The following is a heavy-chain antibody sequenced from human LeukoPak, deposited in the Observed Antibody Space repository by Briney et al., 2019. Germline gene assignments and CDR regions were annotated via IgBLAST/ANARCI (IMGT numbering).Heavy chain of an antibody. J-gene: IGHJ4*02. Sequence: GGSLRLSYVASGFTFSIYTMSWVRQAPGKGLEWVSSITSSSSSIYSADSVKGRLTISRDNAKNSLYLEMNGLRDEDTAVYYCARDLAWGAYWGQGTLVTVSS. CDR3: ARDLAWGAY. CDR1: GFTFSIYT. V-gene: IGHV3-21*01. CDR2: ITSSSSSI. D-gene: IGHD4/OR15-4a*01.